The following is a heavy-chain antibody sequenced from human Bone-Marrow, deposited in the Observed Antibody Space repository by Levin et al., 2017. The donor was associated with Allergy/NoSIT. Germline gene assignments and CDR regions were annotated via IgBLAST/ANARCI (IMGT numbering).Heavy chain of an antibody. J-gene: IGHJ4*02. CDR2: IIPIFGTA. D-gene: IGHD4-17*01. CDR3: ARDSGGPYGDYEGY. Sequence: VASVKVSCKASGGTFSSYAISWVRQAPGQGLEWMGGIIPIFGTANYAQKFQGRVTITADKSTSTAYMELSSLRSEDTAVYYCARDSGGPYGDYEGYWGQGTLVTVSS. V-gene: IGHV1-69*06. CDR1: GGTFSSYA.